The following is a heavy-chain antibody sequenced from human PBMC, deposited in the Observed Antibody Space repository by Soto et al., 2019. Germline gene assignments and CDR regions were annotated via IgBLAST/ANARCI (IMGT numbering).Heavy chain of an antibody. D-gene: IGHD3-22*01. CDR2: INHSGST. V-gene: IGHV4-34*01. CDR1: GGSFSGYY. Sequence: QVQLQQWGAGLLKPSETLSLTCAVYGGSFSGYYWSWIRQPPGKGLEWIGEINHSGSTNYNPSLRSRVTISVDTSKNQFSLKLSSVTAADTAVYYCARGFEGPTYDDSSGYPYARWFDPWGQGTLVTVSS. J-gene: IGHJ5*02. CDR3: ARGFEGPTYDDSSGYPYARWFDP.